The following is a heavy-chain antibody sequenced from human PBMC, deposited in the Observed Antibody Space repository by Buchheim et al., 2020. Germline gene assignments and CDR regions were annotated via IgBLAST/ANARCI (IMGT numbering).Heavy chain of an antibody. J-gene: IGHJ4*02. Sequence: EVQLVESGGGLVQPGGSLRLSCAASGFSFSSYSMNWVRQAPGKGLEWVSSVSSSSTYIFYAKSVKGRFTISRDNAKNSLYLQMNSLRAEDTAVYYCARGRDLVRGVIKATFDSWGQGTL. V-gene: IGHV3-21*01. CDR2: VSSSSTYI. D-gene: IGHD3-10*01. CDR1: GFSFSSYS. CDR3: ARGRDLVRGVIKATFDS.